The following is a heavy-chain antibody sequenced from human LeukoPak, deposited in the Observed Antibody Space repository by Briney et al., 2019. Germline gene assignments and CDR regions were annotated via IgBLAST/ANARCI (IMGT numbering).Heavy chain of an antibody. D-gene: IGHD3-10*01. J-gene: IGHJ4*02. CDR3: TTGVYYGSGSYYPPFDY. Sequence: GGSLRLSCTASGFTFGDYAMSWVRQAPGKGLEWVGFIRSKAYGGTTEYAASVKGRFTISRDDSKSIAYLQMNSLKTEDTAVYYCTTGVYYGSGSYYPPFDYWGKGTLVTVSS. CDR2: IRSKAYGGTT. CDR1: GFTFGDYA. V-gene: IGHV3-49*04.